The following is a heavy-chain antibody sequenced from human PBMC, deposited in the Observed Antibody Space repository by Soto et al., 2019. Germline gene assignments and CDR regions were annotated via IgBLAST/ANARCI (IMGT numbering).Heavy chain of an antibody. V-gene: IGHV3-30-3*01. CDR1: GFTFSSYA. J-gene: IGHJ4*02. Sequence: GGSLRLSCAASGFTFSSYAMHWVRQAPGKGLEWVAVISYDGSNKYYADSVKGRFTISRDNSKNTLYLQMNSLRAEDTAVYYCARDGKLASMVRGVIITLFDYWGQGTLVTVSS. CDR2: ISYDGSNK. D-gene: IGHD3-10*01. CDR3: ARDGKLASMVRGVIITLFDY.